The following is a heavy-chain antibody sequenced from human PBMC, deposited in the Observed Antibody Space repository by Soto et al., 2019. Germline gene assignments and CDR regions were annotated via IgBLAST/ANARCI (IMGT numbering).Heavy chain of an antibody. Sequence: SETLSLTCTVSGGSISSGGYYWSWIRQHPGKGLEWIGYIYYSGSTYYNPSLKSRVTISVDTSKNQFSLKLSSVTAADTAVYYCAGARAGYSSSWVRGNNWFDPWGQGTLVTVSS. CDR2: IYYSGST. J-gene: IGHJ5*02. CDR1: GGSISSGGYY. D-gene: IGHD6-13*01. CDR3: AGARAGYSSSWVRGNNWFDP. V-gene: IGHV4-31*02.